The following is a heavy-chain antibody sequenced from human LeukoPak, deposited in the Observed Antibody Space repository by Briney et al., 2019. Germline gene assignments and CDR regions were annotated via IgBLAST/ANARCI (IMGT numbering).Heavy chain of an antibody. J-gene: IGHJ4*02. CDR3: ASTPGIAAAGGGY. CDR2: ISGSGGST. V-gene: IGHV3-23*01. D-gene: IGHD6-13*01. CDR1: GFTFSSYA. Sequence: GGSLRLSCAASGFTFSSYAMSWVRQAPGKGLEWVSAISGSGGSTYYADSVKGRFTISRDNAKNSLYLQMNSLRAEDTAVYYCASTPGIAAAGGGYWGQGTLVTVSS.